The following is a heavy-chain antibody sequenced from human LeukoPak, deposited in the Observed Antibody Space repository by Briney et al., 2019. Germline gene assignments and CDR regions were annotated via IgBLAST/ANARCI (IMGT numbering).Heavy chain of an antibody. CDR1: GFTFSSYS. CDR2: ISSSSSYI. CDR3: ARAGYYDFWSGGDYMDV. D-gene: IGHD3-3*01. V-gene: IGHV3-21*01. J-gene: IGHJ6*03. Sequence: PGGSLRLSCAASGFTFSSYSMNWVRQAPGKGLEWVSSISSSSSYIYYADSVKGRFTISRDNAKNSLYLQMNSLRAEDTAVYYCARAGYYDFWSGGDYMDVWGKGTTVTVSS.